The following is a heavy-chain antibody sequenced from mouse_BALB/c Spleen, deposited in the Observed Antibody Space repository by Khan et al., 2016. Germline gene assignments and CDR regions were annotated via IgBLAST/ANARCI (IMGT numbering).Heavy chain of an antibody. CDR2: ISYSGST. Sequence: EVQLQESGPGLVKPSQSLSLTCTVTGYSITSDYAWNWIRQFPGNKLEWMGYISYSGSTSYNPSLKSRISITRDTSKNQFCLQLNSVTTEDTATYYCARGGYLAYWGQGTLVTVSA. CDR3: ARGGYLAY. CDR1: GYSITSDYA. V-gene: IGHV3-2*02. D-gene: IGHD2-3*01. J-gene: IGHJ3*01.